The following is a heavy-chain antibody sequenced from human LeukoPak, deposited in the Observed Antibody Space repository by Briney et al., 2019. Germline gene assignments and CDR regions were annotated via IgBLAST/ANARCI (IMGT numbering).Heavy chain of an antibody. Sequence: GGSLRLSCAASRFTFDDYVMHWVRQAPGKGLEWVSSISWNSGSIGYADSVKGRFTISRDNAKNSLYLQMNSLRAEDMALYYCARERWNAFDIWGQGTMVTVSS. V-gene: IGHV3-9*03. CDR3: ARERWNAFDI. CDR1: RFTFDDYV. D-gene: IGHD2-15*01. CDR2: ISWNSGSI. J-gene: IGHJ3*02.